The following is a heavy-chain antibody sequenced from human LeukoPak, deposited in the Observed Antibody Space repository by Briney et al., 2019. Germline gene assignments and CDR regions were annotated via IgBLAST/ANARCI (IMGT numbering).Heavy chain of an antibody. Sequence: SQTLSLTCTVSGGSISSGSYYWSWIRQPAGKGLEWIGRIYTSGSTNYNPSLKSRVTISVDTSKSQFSLKLSSVTAADTAVYYCARDRIAAAHDAFDIWGQGTMVTVSS. CDR3: ARDRIAAAHDAFDI. J-gene: IGHJ3*02. D-gene: IGHD6-13*01. CDR2: IYTSGST. CDR1: GGSISSGSYY. V-gene: IGHV4-61*02.